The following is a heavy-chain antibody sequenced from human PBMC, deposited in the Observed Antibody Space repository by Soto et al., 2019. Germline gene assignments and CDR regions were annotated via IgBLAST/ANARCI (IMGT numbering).Heavy chain of an antibody. Sequence: QVQLVESGGGVVQPGRSLRLSCAASGFIFSSYGMHWVRQAPGKGLEWVAVISYEGSHTYYADSVKGRFTITRDNSKNTLYLQMNRPRPEDTAVYYCAKEVHCGGGSCSWSEGFDYWGQGTLLTVSS. CDR2: ISYEGSHT. J-gene: IGHJ4*02. CDR3: AKEVHCGGGSCSWSEGFDY. D-gene: IGHD2-15*01. CDR1: GFIFSSYG. V-gene: IGHV3-30*18.